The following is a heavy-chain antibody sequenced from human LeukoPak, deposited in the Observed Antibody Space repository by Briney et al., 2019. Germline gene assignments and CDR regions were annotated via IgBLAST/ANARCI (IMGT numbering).Heavy chain of an antibody. D-gene: IGHD4-17*01. CDR3: ARGTVTTPPFDY. CDR1: GGSISSYY. CDR2: IYYSGST. J-gene: IGHJ4*02. V-gene: IGHV4-59*01. Sequence: SETLSLTCTVSGGSISSYYWSWIRQPPGKGLEWIGYIYYSGSTNYNPSLKSRVTISVDTSKNQFSLKLSSVTVADTAVYYCARGTVTTPPFDYWGQGTLVTV.